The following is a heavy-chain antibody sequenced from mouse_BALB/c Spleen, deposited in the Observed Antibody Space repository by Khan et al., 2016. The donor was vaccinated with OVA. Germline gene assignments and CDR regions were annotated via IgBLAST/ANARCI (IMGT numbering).Heavy chain of an antibody. CDR3: AKDPPYYAMDY. CDR1: GFPLTDYA. J-gene: IGHJ4*01. Sequence: QVQLKQSGPGLVAPSQSLSITCTVSGFPLTDYAVSWIRQPPGKGLEWLGVIWGGGSKYYNSALKSRLSISKDNSKSQVFLKMNSLQTDDTAMYYCAKDPPYYAMDYWGQGTSVTVSS. V-gene: IGHV2-6-5*01. CDR2: IWGGGSK.